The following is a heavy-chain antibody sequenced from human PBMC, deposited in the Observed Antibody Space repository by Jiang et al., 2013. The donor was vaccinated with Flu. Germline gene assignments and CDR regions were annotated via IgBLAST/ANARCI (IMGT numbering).Heavy chain of an antibody. CDR3: ARDLVGYCGGDCYSS. D-gene: IGHD2-21*02. V-gene: IGHV4-59*01. CDR2: VHYTGSA. J-gene: IGHJ5*02. Sequence: PPGKGLEWIAYVHYTGSANYNPSLKSRVTISVDTSKNQFSLKLASVTAADTAVYYCARDLVGYCGGDCYSSWGQGTLVTVSS.